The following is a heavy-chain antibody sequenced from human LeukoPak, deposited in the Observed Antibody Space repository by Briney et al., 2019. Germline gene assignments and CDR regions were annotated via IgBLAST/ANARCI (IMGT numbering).Heavy chain of an antibody. CDR1: GFTFSTYT. V-gene: IGHV3-23*01. Sequence: GGSLRLSCAASGFTFSTYTMSWVRQAPGKGLEWVSAISGSGGNTYYADSVKGRFTISRDNSKNTLYLQMNSLRAEDTAVYYCARESYGSGSAMPFYYYYYGMDVWGKGTTVTVSS. J-gene: IGHJ6*04. D-gene: IGHD3-10*01. CDR2: ISGSGGNT. CDR3: ARESYGSGSAMPFYYYYYGMDV.